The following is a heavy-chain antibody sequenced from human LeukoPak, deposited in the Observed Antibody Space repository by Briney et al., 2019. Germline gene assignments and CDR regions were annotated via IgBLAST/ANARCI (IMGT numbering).Heavy chain of an antibody. Sequence: PGRSLRLSCAASGFTFDDYAMHWVRQAPGKGLEWVSGISWNSGSIGYADSVKGRFTISRDNAKNSLYLQMNSLRAEDMALYYCAKDSSSSFYYFDYWGQGTLVTVSS. D-gene: IGHD6-6*01. CDR2: ISWNSGSI. J-gene: IGHJ4*02. CDR1: GFTFDDYA. CDR3: AKDSSSSFYYFDY. V-gene: IGHV3-9*03.